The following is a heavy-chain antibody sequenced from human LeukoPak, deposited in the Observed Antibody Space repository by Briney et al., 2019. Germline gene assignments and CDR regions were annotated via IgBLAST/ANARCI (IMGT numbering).Heavy chain of an antibody. CDR2: IIPIFATA. V-gene: IGHV1-69*13. J-gene: IGHJ4*02. Sequence: SVKVSCKASGGTFSSYAISWVRQAPGQGLEWMGGIIPIFATANYAQKFQGRVTITADESTSTAYMELSSLRSEDTAVYYCARGPITTRSHFDYWGQGTLVAVSS. CDR3: ARGPITTRSHFDY. CDR1: GGTFSSYA. D-gene: IGHD3-22*01.